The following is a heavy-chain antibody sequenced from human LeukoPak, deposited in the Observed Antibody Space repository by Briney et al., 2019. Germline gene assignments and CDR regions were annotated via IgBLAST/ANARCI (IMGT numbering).Heavy chain of an antibody. CDR3: ARDHGIVVVPAAGDY. J-gene: IGHJ4*02. Sequence: ASVKVSCKASGYTFTSYYMHWVRQAPGQGLEWMGIINPSGGSTSYAQKFQGRVTMTRDTSTSTVYMELSSLRSEDTAVYYCARDHGIVVVPAAGDYWGQGTLVTVSS. V-gene: IGHV1-46*01. CDR2: INPSGGST. D-gene: IGHD2-2*01. CDR1: GYTFTSYY.